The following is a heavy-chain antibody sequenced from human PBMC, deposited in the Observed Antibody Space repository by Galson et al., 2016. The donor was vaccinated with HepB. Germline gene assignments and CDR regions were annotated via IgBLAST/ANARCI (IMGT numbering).Heavy chain of an antibody. V-gene: IGHV4-34*01. Sequence: SETLSLTCAVYGESFSSYYWSWIRQPPGKGLEWIGKINHSGSANYNPSLKSRVTISVDTSKNQFSLKLNSVTAADTAVYYCARAYIGWPSEPGFDPWGQGTLVTVSS. CDR3: ARAYIGWPSEPGFDP. CDR2: INHSGSA. J-gene: IGHJ5*02. CDR1: GESFSSYY. D-gene: IGHD6-19*01.